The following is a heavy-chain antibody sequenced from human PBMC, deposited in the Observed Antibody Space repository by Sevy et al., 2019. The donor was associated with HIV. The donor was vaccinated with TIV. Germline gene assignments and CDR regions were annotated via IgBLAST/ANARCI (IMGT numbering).Heavy chain of an antibody. CDR2: INPKSGGT. CDR3: ARVVEPAGIDPYYYGVDV. CDR1: GYTFTDYY. D-gene: IGHD2-2*02. V-gene: IGHV1-2*02. Sequence: ASVKVSCKASGYTFTDYYIHWVRQAPGQGLEWMGWINPKSGGTNYAQKFHGRVTRTRDRYYSTAYMELSRLRSDDTAVYYCARVVEPAGIDPYYYGVDVWGPGATVTVSS. J-gene: IGHJ6*02.